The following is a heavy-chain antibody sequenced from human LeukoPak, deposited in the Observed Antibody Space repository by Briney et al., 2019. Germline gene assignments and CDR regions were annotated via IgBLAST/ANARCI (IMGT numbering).Heavy chain of an antibody. CDR3: ASDSSGWWVFDY. Sequence: GGSLRLSCAASGFTFSSYAIHWVRQAPGKGLEWVAVISYDGSNKYYADSVKGRFTISRDNSKNTLYLQMNSLRAEDTAVYYCASDSSGWWVFDYWGQGTLVTVSS. J-gene: IGHJ4*02. CDR1: GFTFSSYA. V-gene: IGHV3-30*04. CDR2: ISYDGSNK. D-gene: IGHD6-19*01.